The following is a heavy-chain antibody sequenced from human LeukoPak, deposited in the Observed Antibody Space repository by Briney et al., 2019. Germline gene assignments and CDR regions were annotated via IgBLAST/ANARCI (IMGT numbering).Heavy chain of an antibody. CDR2: IRYDGSNK. D-gene: IGHD2-2*01. V-gene: IGHV3-30*02. CDR3: AKDGVGYCSSTSCYQQDAFDI. CDR1: GFTFSSYG. Sequence: GGSLRLSCAASGFTFSSYGMHWVRQAPGKGLEWVAFIRYDGSNKYYADSVKGRFTISRDNSKSTRYLQMNSLRAEDTAVYYCAKDGVGYCSSTSCYQQDAFDIWGQGTMVTVSS. J-gene: IGHJ3*02.